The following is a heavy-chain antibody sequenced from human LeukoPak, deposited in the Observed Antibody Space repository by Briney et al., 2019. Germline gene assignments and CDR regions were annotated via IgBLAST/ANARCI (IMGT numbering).Heavy chain of an antibody. D-gene: IGHD5-24*01. V-gene: IGHV4-59*12. CDR1: GGSISSYY. CDR2: IYYSGST. Sequence: PSETLSLTCTVSGGSISSYYWSWIRQPPGKGLDWIGHIYYSGSTNYNPSLKSRATISVDTSKNQFSLKLSSVTAADTAVYYCARERWLDYWGQGTLVTVSS. CDR3: ARERWLDY. J-gene: IGHJ4*02.